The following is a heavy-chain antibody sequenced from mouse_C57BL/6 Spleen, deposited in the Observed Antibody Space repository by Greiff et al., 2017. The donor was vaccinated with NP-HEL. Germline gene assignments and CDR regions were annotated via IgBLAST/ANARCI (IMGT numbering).Heavy chain of an antibody. D-gene: IGHD4-1*01. CDR2: INPNNGGT. CDR1: GYTFTDYN. J-gene: IGHJ2*01. V-gene: IGHV1-22*01. CDR3: ARGTGTVGGYFDY. Sequence: EVQLQQSGPELVKPGASVKMSCKASGYTFTDYNMHWVKQSHGKSLEWIGYINPNNGGTSYNQKFKGKATLTVNKSSSTAYMERRSLTSEDSAVYYCARGTGTVGGYFDYWGQGTTLTVSS.